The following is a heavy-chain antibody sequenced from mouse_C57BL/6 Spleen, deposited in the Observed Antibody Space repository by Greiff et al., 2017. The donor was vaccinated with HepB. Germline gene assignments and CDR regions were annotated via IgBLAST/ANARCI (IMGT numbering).Heavy chain of an antibody. D-gene: IGHD1-1*01. CDR2: INPGRGGT. Sequence: QVQLQQSGAELVRPGTSVKVSCKASGYAFTNYLIEWVKQRPGQGLAWIGVINPGRGGTNYNEKFKGKATLTADKSSSHAYMPLSSLTSEDSAVYFCARSEGTTVVARDWGQGTTLTVSS. J-gene: IGHJ2*01. CDR3: ARSEGTTVVARD. CDR1: GYAFTNYL. V-gene: IGHV1-54*01.